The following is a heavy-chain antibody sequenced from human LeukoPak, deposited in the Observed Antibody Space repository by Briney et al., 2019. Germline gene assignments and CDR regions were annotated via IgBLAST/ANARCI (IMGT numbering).Heavy chain of an antibody. CDR2: IIPILDIA. V-gene: IGHV1-69*04. D-gene: IGHD6-13*01. CDR3: ASSIAAAAGDAFDI. Sequence: SVKVSCKASGGTFSSCAISWVRQAPGQGLEWMGRIIPILDIANYAQKFQGRVTITADKSTSTAYMELSSLRSEDTAVYYCASSIAAAAGDAFDIWGQGTMVTVSS. CDR1: GGTFSSCA. J-gene: IGHJ3*02.